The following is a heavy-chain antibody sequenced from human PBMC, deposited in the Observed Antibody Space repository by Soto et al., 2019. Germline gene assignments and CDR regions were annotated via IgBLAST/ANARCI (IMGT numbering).Heavy chain of an antibody. V-gene: IGHV3-21*01. CDR3: ARDNGYYSHYFDY. D-gene: IGHD3-22*01. J-gene: IGHJ4*02. CDR1: GFTFNTYS. CDR2: ISSSSTYI. Sequence: PGGSLRLSCAASGFTFNTYSMNWVRQAPGKGLEWVSSISSSSTYIYYADSVKGRFTISRDNSKNTLYLQMNSLRAEDTAVYYCARDNGYYSHYFDYWGQGTLVTVSS.